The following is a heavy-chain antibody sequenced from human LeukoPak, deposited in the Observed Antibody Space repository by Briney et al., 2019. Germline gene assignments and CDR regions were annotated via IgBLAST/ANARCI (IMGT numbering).Heavy chain of an antibody. Sequence: ASVKVSCKASGYTFISYGISWVRQAPAQGAEWMGWISGYNGSTKYVQMLQGRVTLTTDTSTTTAYMELRSLRSDDTAVYYCVRDCSLCCSSASCCFRAFDIWGQGTMVTVSS. J-gene: IGHJ3*02. V-gene: IGHV1-18*01. D-gene: IGHD2-2*01. CDR2: ISGYNGST. CDR3: VRDCSLCCSSASCCFRAFDI. CDR1: GYTFISYG.